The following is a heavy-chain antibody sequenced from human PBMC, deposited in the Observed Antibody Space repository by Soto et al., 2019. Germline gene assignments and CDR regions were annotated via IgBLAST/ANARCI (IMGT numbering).Heavy chain of an antibody. V-gene: IGHV4-59*01. CDR2: XXYXXSX. Sequence: SETLSLTCTVSGGSISGSYCSWIRQTPGKLLEWVGYXXYXXSXXXXXSXXXRVTMSVDSAKNQFSLQLSYVTAADTAVYFCTKYRRTDAEGYSFDYWGQGALVTVSS. CDR1: GGSISGSY. D-gene: IGHD2-15*01. J-gene: IGHJ4*02. CDR3: TKYRRTDAEGYSFDY.